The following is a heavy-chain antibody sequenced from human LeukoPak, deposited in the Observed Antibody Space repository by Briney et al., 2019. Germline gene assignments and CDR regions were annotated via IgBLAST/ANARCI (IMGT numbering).Heavy chain of an antibody. Sequence: GALRLSCAASGFTFSSCAMSWVRQAPGKGLEWVSAISGSGGSTYYADSVKGRFTISRDNSKNTLYLQMNSLRAEDTAVYYCAKDRFEIHNFDYWGQGTLVTVSS. CDR1: GFTFSSCA. CDR2: ISGSGGST. D-gene: IGHD5-18*01. V-gene: IGHV3-23*01. CDR3: AKDRFEIHNFDY. J-gene: IGHJ4*02.